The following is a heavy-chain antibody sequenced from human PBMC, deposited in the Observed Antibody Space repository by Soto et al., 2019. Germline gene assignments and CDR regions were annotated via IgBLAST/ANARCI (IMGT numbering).Heavy chain of an antibody. V-gene: IGHV4-30-4*01. D-gene: IGHD1-26*01. CDR3: ARDRGTEPVDY. Sequence: QVQLQESGPGLVKPSQTLSLTCIVSSASISSGDYYWSWIRQPPGKGLEWIGYIYYTGYTSYNPSLKSRLTISLDTPKNQFALKLSSVTAADTAVYYCARDRGTEPVDYWGQGTLVTVSS. CDR1: SASISSGDYY. J-gene: IGHJ4*02. CDR2: IYYTGYT.